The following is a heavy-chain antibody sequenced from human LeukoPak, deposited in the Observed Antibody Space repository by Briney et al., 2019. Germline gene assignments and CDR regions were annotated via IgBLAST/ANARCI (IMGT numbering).Heavy chain of an antibody. D-gene: IGHD3-22*01. CDR1: GYTFTSYG. J-gene: IGHJ4*02. V-gene: IGHV1-2*02. Sequence: VASVKVSCKASGYTFTSYGISWVRQAPGQGLEWMGWINPNSGGTNYAQKFQGRVTMTRDTSISTAYMELSRLRSDDTAVYYCARDERYDSSGYPFDYWGQGTLVTVSS. CDR3: ARDERYDSSGYPFDY. CDR2: INPNSGGT.